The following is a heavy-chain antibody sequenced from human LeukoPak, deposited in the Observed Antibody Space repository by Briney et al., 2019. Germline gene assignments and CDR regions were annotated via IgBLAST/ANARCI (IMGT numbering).Heavy chain of an antibody. D-gene: IGHD1-20*01. J-gene: IGHJ4*02. CDR3: ASITGGAFDY. Sequence: GGSLRLSCAASGFTFNSYSMNWVRQAPGKGLEWVSSISSSSTYIYYADSVKGRFTISRDNAKNSLYLQMNSLRAEDTAVYYCASITGGAFDYWGQGTLVTVSS. CDR1: GFTFNSYS. CDR2: ISSSSTYI. V-gene: IGHV3-21*01.